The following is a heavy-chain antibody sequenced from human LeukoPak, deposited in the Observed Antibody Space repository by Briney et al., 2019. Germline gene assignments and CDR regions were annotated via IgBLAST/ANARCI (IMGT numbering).Heavy chain of an antibody. J-gene: IGHJ5*02. D-gene: IGHD7-27*01. CDR1: GGSISSHY. V-gene: IGHV4-59*11. CDR2: IYYSGST. CDR3: ARDHPPILTGVLEYNWFDP. Sequence: PSETLSLTCTVSGGSISSHYWSWIRQPPGKGLEWIGYIYYSGSTNHNPSLKSRVTMPVDTSKNQFSLKLSSVTAADTAVYYCARDHPPILTGVLEYNWFDPWGQGTLVTVSS.